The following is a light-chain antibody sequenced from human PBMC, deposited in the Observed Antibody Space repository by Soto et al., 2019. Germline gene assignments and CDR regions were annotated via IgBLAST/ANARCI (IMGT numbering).Light chain of an antibody. J-gene: IGLJ2*01. CDR2: DVS. CDR3: CSYAAISVV. V-gene: IGLV2-11*01. CDR1: SSDIGGYKY. Sequence: QSVLTQPRSVSGSPGQSVTISCTGTSSDIGGYKYVSWYQHHPGKAPKLLIYDVSERPSGVPDRFSGSKSGNTASLPISGLQAEDEADYYCCSYAAISVVFGGGTKVTVL.